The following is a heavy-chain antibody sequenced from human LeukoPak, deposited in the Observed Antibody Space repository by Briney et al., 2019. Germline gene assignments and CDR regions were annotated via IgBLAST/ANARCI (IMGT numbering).Heavy chain of an antibody. CDR2: ISSSSSYI. CDR1: GFILSSYT. CDR3: AREIDRVPAAILGAPDY. V-gene: IGHV3-21*01. Sequence: PGGSLRLSCAASGFILSSYTMNWVRQAPGKGLEWVSSISSSSSYIYYADSVRGRFTIYRDNAKNSLYLQMNSLRAEDTAVYYCAREIDRVPAAILGAPDYWGQGTLVTVSS. D-gene: IGHD2-2*02. J-gene: IGHJ4*02.